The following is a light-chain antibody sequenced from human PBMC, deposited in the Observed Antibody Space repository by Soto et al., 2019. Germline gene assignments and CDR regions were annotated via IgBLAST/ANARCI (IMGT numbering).Light chain of an antibody. CDR3: ALYMGSGFWV. J-gene: IGLJ3*02. V-gene: IGLV8-61*01. CDR1: SGSVSTSYH. Sequence: QTVVTQEPSFSVSPGRTVTLTCGLSSGSVSTSYHPSWYQQTPGQAPRTLIYSTNTRSSGVPDRFSGSILGNKAALTITGAQADDESDYYCALYMGSGFWVFGGGTKLTVL. CDR2: STN.